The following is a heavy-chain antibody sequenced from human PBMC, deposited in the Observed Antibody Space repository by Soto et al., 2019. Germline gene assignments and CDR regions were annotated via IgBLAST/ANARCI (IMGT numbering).Heavy chain of an antibody. CDR3: AKNQERELPRVIDF. J-gene: IGHJ4*02. CDR2: MSGSSSTT. V-gene: IGHV3-23*01. Sequence: GSLRLSCATSVLTFSNYAMSWVRQAPGGGLKWVSSMSGSSSTTYYADSVKGRFTISRDRSKNTLYLQMSSLRAEDTALYYCAKNQERELPRVIDFWGQGTLVTVSS. D-gene: IGHD1-7*01. CDR1: VLTFSNYA.